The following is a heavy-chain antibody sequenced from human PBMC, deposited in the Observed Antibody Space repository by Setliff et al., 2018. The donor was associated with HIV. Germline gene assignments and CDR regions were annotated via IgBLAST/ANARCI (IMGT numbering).Heavy chain of an antibody. CDR2: IIPLFGAP. CDR3: AKLTYFGSGSRVPKPGYFYMDV. D-gene: IGHD3-10*01. J-gene: IGHJ6*03. V-gene: IGHV1-69*05. Sequence: GASVKVSCKASGGSFGTFDISWVRQAPGQGLEWVGEIIPLFGAPNYAQKFQGRVTLTTGESTSAAFMELRSLRSEDKAVYYCAKLTYFGSGSRVPKPGYFYMDVWGQGTTVTVSS. CDR1: GGSFGTFD.